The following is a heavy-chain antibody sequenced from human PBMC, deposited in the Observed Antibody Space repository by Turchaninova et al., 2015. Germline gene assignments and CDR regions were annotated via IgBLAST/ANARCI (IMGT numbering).Heavy chain of an antibody. J-gene: IGHJ5*02. CDR2: LYWDGCK. V-gene: IGHV2-5*02. Sequence: QITLKESGPTLVKPTQTLTLTCTFSGFSLSTSGVGVGWIRQPPGKALEWLALLYWDGCKRLRPSLKRRTTLTKEPPQTPRGFTMTNTDPVDTATYYCAQWIRDVDYQLLSWGWFDPWGQGTLVTVSS. CDR3: AQWIRDVDYQLLSWGWFDP. CDR1: GFSLSTSGVG. D-gene: IGHD2-2*01.